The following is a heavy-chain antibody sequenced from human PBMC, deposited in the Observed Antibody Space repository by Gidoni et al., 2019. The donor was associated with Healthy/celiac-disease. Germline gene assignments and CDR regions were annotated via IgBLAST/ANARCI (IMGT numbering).Heavy chain of an antibody. D-gene: IGHD1-26*01. CDR3: AKGHFEYSGSYLSDYYYGMDV. CDR2: ISGSGGST. V-gene: IGHV3-23*01. CDR1: GFTFSSDA. Sequence: EVQLLESGGGLVQPGGSLRLSCAASGFTFSSDAMSWVRQAPGKGLEWVSAISGSGGSTYYADSVKGRFTISRDNSKNTLYLQMNSLRAEDTAVYYCAKGHFEYSGSYLSDYYYGMDVWGQGTTVTVSS. J-gene: IGHJ6*02.